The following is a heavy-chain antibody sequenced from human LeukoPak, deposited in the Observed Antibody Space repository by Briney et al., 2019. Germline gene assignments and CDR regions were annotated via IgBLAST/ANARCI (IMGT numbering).Heavy chain of an antibody. V-gene: IGHV5-51*01. CDR2: IYPGDSDT. CDR3: ARLAVADQTPFDY. Sequence: KAGESLKISCKGSGYSFTSYWIGWVRQMPGKGLEWMGIIYPGDSDTRYSPSFQGQVTISADKSISTAYLLWSSLKASDTAMYYCARLAVADQTPFDYWGQGTLVTVSS. D-gene: IGHD6-19*01. J-gene: IGHJ4*02. CDR1: GYSFTSYW.